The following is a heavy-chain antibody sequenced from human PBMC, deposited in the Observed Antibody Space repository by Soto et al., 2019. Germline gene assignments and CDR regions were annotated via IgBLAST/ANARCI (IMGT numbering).Heavy chain of an antibody. CDR2: INAGNGNT. D-gene: IGHD6-19*01. CDR1: GYTFTSYA. CDR3: ARVIGGRYYFDY. Sequence: ASVKGSCKASGYTFTSYAMHWVRQAPGQRLEWMGWINAGNGNTKYSQKFQGRVTITTDTSASTAYMELSSLRSEDTAVYYCARVIGGRYYFDYWGQGTLVTVSS. V-gene: IGHV1-3*01. J-gene: IGHJ4*02.